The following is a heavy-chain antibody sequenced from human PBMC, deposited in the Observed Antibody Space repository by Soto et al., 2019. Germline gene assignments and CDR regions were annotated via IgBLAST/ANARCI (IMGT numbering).Heavy chain of an antibody. CDR1: GFTFSSYA. CDR2: ISSSSSYI. V-gene: IGHV3-21*01. D-gene: IGHD3-16*01. J-gene: IGHJ6*02. CDR3: ASPYYDYVWGSSPVDV. Sequence: GGSLRLSCAASGFTFSSYAMSWVRQAPGKGLEWVSAISSSSSYIYYADSVKGRFTISRDNAKNSLYLQMNSLRAEDTAVYYCASPYYDYVWGSSPVDVWGQGTTVTVSS.